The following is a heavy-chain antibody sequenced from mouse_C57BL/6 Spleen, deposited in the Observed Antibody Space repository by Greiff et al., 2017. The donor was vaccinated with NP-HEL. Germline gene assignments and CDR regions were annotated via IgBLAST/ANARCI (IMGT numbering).Heavy chain of an antibody. J-gene: IGHJ3*01. CDR1: GYTFTSYW. V-gene: IGHV1-7*01. CDR2: INPSSGYT. Sequence: VQLQQSGAELAKPGASVKLSCTASGYTFTSYWMPWVQQRPGQGLEWIGYINPSSGYTKYNQKFKDKVTLTADKSSSTAYMQLSSLTYEKSAVYYCAKSEETYQRAYWGQGTLVTVSA. D-gene: IGHD5-1*01. CDR3: AKSEETYQRAY.